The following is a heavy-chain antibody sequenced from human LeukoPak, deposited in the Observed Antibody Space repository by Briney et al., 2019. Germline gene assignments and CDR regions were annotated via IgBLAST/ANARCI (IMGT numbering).Heavy chain of an antibody. V-gene: IGHV3-21*01. J-gene: IGHJ4*02. CDR1: GFTFSSYA. CDR2: ISSSSSYI. D-gene: IGHD6-19*01. CDR3: ARGPGSGWYNY. Sequence: GGSLRLSCAASGFTFSSYAMNWVRQAPGKGLEWVSSISSSSSYIYYADSLKGRFTISRDNAKNSLNLQMNSLRAEDTAVYFCARGPGSGWYNYWGQGTLVTVSS.